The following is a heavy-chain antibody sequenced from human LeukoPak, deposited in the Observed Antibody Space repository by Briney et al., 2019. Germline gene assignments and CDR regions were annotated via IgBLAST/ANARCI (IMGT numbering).Heavy chain of an antibody. Sequence: SETLPLTCTVSDDSLTSGYYYWGWIRQPPGKGLEWIGNVYYSGSTYYNPSLKSRVTISVDTSNNQFSLKLTSVTAADTAMYYCGRHGASGSFLSWLDPWGQGILVTVPS. CDR3: GRHGASGSFLSWLDP. V-gene: IGHV4-39*01. CDR1: DDSLTSGYYY. D-gene: IGHD1-26*01. J-gene: IGHJ5*02. CDR2: VYYSGST.